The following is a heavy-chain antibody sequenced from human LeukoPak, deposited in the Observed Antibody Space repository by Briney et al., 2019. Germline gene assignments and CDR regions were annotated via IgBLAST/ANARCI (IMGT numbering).Heavy chain of an antibody. J-gene: IGHJ4*02. Sequence: PGGSLRLSCLASGFTFSNYAMSWVRQAPGKGLEWVSGITISGRTAYYADSVKGRFTISRDNFKNTLFLQMNSLRAEDTAVYYCAKRGCATNGCPYYFDYWGQGTLVTVSS. V-gene: IGHV3-23*01. CDR3: AKRGCATNGCPYYFDY. CDR2: ITISGRTA. CDR1: GFTFSNYA. D-gene: IGHD2-8*01.